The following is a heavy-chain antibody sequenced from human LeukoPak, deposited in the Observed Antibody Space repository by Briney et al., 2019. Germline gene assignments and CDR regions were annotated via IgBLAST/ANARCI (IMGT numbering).Heavy chain of an antibody. D-gene: IGHD1-1*01. CDR2: ISAYNGNT. CDR3: ARQPSGTVVYYFDY. CDR1: GYTFTSYG. Sequence: ASVKVSCKASGYTFTSYGISWVRQAPGQGLEWMGWISAYNGNTNYAQKLQGRVTMTTDTSTSTAYMELRSLRSDDTAVYYCARQPSGTVVYYFDYWGQGTLVTVSS. V-gene: IGHV1-18*01. J-gene: IGHJ4*02.